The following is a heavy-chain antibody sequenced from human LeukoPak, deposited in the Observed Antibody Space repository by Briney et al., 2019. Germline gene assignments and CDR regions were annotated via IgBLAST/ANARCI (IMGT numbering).Heavy chain of an antibody. Sequence: ASVKVSCKASGYTFTSYGISWVRQAPGQGLEWMGWISAYNSNTNYAQKLQGRVTMTTDTSTSTAYMELRSLRSDDTAVYYCAREKDYYGSGSYYRYNWFDPWGQGTLVTVSS. CDR1: GYTFTSYG. J-gene: IGHJ5*02. V-gene: IGHV1-18*01. CDR2: ISAYNSNT. D-gene: IGHD3-10*01. CDR3: AREKDYYGSGSYYRYNWFDP.